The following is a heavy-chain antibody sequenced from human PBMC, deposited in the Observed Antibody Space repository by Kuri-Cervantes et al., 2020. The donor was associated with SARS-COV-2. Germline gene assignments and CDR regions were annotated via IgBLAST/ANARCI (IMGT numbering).Heavy chain of an antibody. D-gene: IGHD7-27*01. Sequence: LSLTCAASGFTFSTYAITWVRRAPGKGLEWVAVISYDGNNEYYAESVRGRFTISRDNSKNSLYPQMNSLRAEDTAVYYCARSHAVGKTSYFALDVWGQGTTVTVS. J-gene: IGHJ6*02. CDR3: ARSHAVGKTSYFALDV. V-gene: IGHV3-30-3*01. CDR2: ISYDGNNE. CDR1: GFTFSTYA.